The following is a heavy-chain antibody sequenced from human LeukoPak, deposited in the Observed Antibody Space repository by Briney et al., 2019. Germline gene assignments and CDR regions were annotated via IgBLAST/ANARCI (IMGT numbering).Heavy chain of an antibody. V-gene: IGHV3-74*01. CDR3: AREFSAAY. Sequence: GGSLRLSCAASGFPFSSHWMHWVRQAPGKGLVWVSLIMRDGSSISYADCVEGPSTVSIDNANYTRYLPVSGPRAEQKATYHCAREFSAAYWGQGSLVSVCS. CDR1: GFPFSSHW. J-gene: IGHJ4*02. CDR2: IMRDGSSI. D-gene: IGHD6-19*01.